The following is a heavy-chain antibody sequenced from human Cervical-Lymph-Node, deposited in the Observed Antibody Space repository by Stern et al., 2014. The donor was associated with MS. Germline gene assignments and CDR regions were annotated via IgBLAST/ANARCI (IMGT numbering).Heavy chain of an antibody. CDR1: GGTFSSDA. J-gene: IGHJ4*02. D-gene: IGHD6-13*01. CDR3: ASGTRSSWYFDF. Sequence: QVQLVQSGAAVKKPGSSMKVSCKASGGTFSSDAIGWVRQAPGQGLEWMGGIIPIFETANYAQKFQGRVTITADQSTKTAYLELSSLTSGDTAMYFCASGTRSSWYFDFWGQGTLVTVST. V-gene: IGHV1-69*01. CDR2: IIPIFETA.